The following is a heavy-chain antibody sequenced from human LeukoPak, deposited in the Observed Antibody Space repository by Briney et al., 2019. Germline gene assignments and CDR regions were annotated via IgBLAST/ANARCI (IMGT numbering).Heavy chain of an antibody. Sequence: GGSLRLSVAASGFTFSSYAMSWVPQAPGKGLEWVSAISGSGGSTYYADSVKGRFTISRDNSKNTLYLQMNSLRAEDTAVYYCAKGQAAFLDWLSTGDYWGQGTLVTVSS. CDR2: ISGSGGST. CDR3: AKGQAAFLDWLSTGDY. V-gene: IGHV3-23*01. CDR1: GFTFSSYA. D-gene: IGHD3-3*01. J-gene: IGHJ4*02.